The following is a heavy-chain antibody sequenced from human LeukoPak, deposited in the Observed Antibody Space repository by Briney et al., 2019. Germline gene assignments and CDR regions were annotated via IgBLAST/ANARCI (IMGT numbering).Heavy chain of an antibody. V-gene: IGHV1-2*02. CDR1: GYTFTGYY. J-gene: IGHJ4*02. CDR3: ARGGDFWSGYILSFNDY. CDR2: INPNSGGT. D-gene: IGHD3-3*01. Sequence: ASVKVSCKASGYTFTGYYMHWVRQAPGQGRKWMGWINPNSGGTNYAQKFQGRVTMTRDTSISTAYMELSRLRSDDTAVYYCARGGDFWSGYILSFNDYWGQGTLVTVSS.